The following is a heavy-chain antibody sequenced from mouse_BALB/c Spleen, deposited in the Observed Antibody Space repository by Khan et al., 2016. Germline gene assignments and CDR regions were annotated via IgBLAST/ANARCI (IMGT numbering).Heavy chain of an antibody. J-gene: IGHJ3*01. CDR3: FSYDYDETFAY. Sequence: VQLKQSGAELVKPGASVKLSCTASGFNIKDTYMHWVKQRPEQGLEWIGRIDPANGNTKYDPKFQGKATITADTSSNTAYLQLSSLTSEDTAVYYCFSYDYDETFAYWGQGTLVTVSA. V-gene: IGHV14-3*02. CDR2: IDPANGNT. CDR1: GFNIKDTY. D-gene: IGHD2-4*01.